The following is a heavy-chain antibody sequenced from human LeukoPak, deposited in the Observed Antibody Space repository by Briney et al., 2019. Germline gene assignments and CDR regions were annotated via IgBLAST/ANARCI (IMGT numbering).Heavy chain of an antibody. Sequence: ASVKVSCKASGYTFTGYYMHWVRQAPGQGLEWMGWINPNSGGTNYAQKFQGWVTMTRDTSISTAYMELSRLRSGDTAVYYCARVYDSSGFDYWGQGTLVTVSS. CDR1: GYTFTGYY. V-gene: IGHV1-2*04. D-gene: IGHD3-22*01. J-gene: IGHJ4*02. CDR3: ARVYDSSGFDY. CDR2: INPNSGGT.